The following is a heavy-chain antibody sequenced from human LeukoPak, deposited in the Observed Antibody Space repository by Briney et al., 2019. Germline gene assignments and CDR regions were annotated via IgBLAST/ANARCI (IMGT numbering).Heavy chain of an antibody. CDR3: ARAYRAHQTFHSYHYFDY. Sequence: RPSETLSLTCTVSGGSISSSSYYWGWVRQPPGKGLEWIGEINQSGSTKYNPSLKSRVTISGDTSKNQFSLRLNSVTAADTAVYFCARAYRAHQTFHSYHYFDYWGQGTLVTVSS. D-gene: IGHD5-18*01. V-gene: IGHV4-39*07. CDR1: GGSISSSSYY. CDR2: INQSGST. J-gene: IGHJ4*02.